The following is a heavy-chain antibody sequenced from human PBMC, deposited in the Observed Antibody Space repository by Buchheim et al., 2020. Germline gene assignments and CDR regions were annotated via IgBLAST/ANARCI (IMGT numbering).Heavy chain of an antibody. CDR2: INHSGST. J-gene: IGHJ4*02. CDR1: GGSFSGYY. D-gene: IGHD3-22*01. V-gene: IGHV4-34*01. Sequence: QVQLQQWGAGLLKPSETLSLTCAVYGGSFSGYYWSWIRQPPGKGLEWIGEINHSGSTNYNPSLKSRVTIAVDKSKNQFSLKLSSVTAADTAVYYCARGKNYYDSSGYSRWGQGTL. CDR3: ARGKNYYDSSGYSR.